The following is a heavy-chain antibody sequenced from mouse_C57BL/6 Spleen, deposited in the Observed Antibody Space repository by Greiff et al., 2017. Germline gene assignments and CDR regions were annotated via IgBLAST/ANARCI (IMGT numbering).Heavy chain of an antibody. CDR3: TRHYYGSLDY. Sequence: QVQLKQSGAELVRPGASVTLSCKASGYTFTDYEMHWVKQTPVHGLEWIGAIDPETGGTAYNQTFKGKAILTADKSSSTAYMELRSLTSEDSAVYYWTRHYYGSLDYWGQGTTLTVSS. CDR2: IDPETGGT. J-gene: IGHJ2*01. V-gene: IGHV1-15*01. CDR1: GYTFTDYE. D-gene: IGHD1-1*01.